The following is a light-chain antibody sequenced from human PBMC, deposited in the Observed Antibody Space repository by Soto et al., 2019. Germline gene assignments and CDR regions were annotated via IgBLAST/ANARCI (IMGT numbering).Light chain of an antibody. V-gene: IGKV1-39*01. CDR1: QSISTY. J-gene: IGKJ4*01. CDR2: VAS. Sequence: DIQMTQSPSSLSASVGERVTITCRASQSISTYVNWYQQKSGKAPNLLIFVASTLQSGVPSRFSGSGSGTDFTPTIRSLQPEDFATYYCQQSYTAPLTFGRGTKVDIK. CDR3: QQSYTAPLT.